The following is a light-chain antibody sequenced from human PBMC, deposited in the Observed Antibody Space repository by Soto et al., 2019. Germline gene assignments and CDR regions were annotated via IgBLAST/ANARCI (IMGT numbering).Light chain of an antibody. CDR3: QKYNTAPQT. CDR1: QGILEY. Sequence: DIQMTQSPSSLSASVGDRVTITCRASQGILEYVAWFQQKPGKAPRLLIYAASTLHSGVPSRFSGSGSGTDFTLTISSLQPEDVATYYCQKYNTAPQTFGQGTKVEIK. J-gene: IGKJ1*01. CDR2: AAS. V-gene: IGKV1-27*01.